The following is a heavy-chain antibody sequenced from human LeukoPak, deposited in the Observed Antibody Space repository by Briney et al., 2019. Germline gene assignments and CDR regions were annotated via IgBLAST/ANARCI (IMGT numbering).Heavy chain of an antibody. Sequence: GGSLRLSCAASGFTVSSSYMSWVRQAPGKGLEWVSIIYYDGTTYYADSVKGRFTISRDNSKNTLFLQMNSLRAEDTAVYYCANTKQYAFDIWGQGTMVTVSS. J-gene: IGHJ3*02. V-gene: IGHV3-53*01. D-gene: IGHD1/OR15-1a*01. CDR1: GFTVSSSY. CDR3: ANTKQYAFDI. CDR2: IYYDGTT.